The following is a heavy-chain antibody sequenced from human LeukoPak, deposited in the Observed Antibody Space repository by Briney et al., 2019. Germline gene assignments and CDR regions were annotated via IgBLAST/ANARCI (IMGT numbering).Heavy chain of an antibody. D-gene: IGHD1-1*01. CDR3: ARDHNYAFDN. Sequence: GVPVRLSCTACGFPHFEYSRIWLPQAPGKGVECISYIGIDRGNTKYADSVRGRFTIYADKAKKSLYLQMNSLRVEVTAVYCCARDHNYAFDNWGQGTLVSVAS. CDR1: GFPHFEYS. CDR2: IGIDRGNT. V-gene: IGHV3-11*06. J-gene: IGHJ4*02.